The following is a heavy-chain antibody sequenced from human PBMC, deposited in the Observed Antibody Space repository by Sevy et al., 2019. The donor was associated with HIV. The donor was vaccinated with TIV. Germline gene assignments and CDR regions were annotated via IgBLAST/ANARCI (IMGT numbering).Heavy chain of an antibody. V-gene: IGHV3-23*01. CDR1: GFTFSKYS. J-gene: IGHJ4*02. Sequence: GGSLRLSCAASGFTFSKYSMSWVRQPPGKGLEWVSTLSFGCGEINYADSVKDRFTISRDNSKSSVYLQMNNLRPEDTAVYYCAREGGTKPHDYWGQGTLVTVSS. D-gene: IGHD2-8*01. CDR3: AREGGTKPHDY. CDR2: LSFGCGEI.